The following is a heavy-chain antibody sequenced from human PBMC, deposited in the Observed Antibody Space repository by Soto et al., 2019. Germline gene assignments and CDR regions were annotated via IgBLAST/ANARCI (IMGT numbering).Heavy chain of an antibody. D-gene: IGHD3-22*01. J-gene: IGHJ3*02. V-gene: IGHV4-38-2*01. CDR2: IYHSGST. CDR1: GYSISSGYY. CDR3: ARVYYDSSGYYYVDAFDI. Sequence: PSETLSLTCAVSGYSISSGYYWGWIRQPPGKGLEWIGSIYHSGSTYYNPSLKSRVTISVDTSKNQFSLKLSSVTAADTAVYYCARVYYDSSGYYYVDAFDIWGQGAMVTVSS.